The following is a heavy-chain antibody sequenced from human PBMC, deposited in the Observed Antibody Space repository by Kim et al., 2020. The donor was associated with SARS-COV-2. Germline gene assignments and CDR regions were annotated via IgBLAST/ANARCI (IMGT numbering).Heavy chain of an antibody. D-gene: IGHD3-22*01. V-gene: IGHV4-34*01. Sequence: LKSRVTISVDTSKNQFSLKLSSVTAADTAVYYCARGYYDSSGYYYWQIDYWGQGTLVTVSS. J-gene: IGHJ4*02. CDR3: ARGYYDSSGYYYWQIDY.